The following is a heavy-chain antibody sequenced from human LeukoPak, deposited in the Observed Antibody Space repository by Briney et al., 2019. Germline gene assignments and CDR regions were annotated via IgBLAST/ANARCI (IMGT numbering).Heavy chain of an antibody. D-gene: IGHD5-18*01. Sequence: GGSLRLSCAASGFIVSNNYMSWVRQAPGKGLEWVSVIYSGGSTLYADSVKGRFTISRDNSKNTLDLQMSSLRAEDTAVYYCARRGHGYGSPFDYWGQGTLVTVSS. V-gene: IGHV3-53*01. CDR1: GFIVSNNY. CDR3: ARRGHGYGSPFDY. J-gene: IGHJ4*02. CDR2: IYSGGST.